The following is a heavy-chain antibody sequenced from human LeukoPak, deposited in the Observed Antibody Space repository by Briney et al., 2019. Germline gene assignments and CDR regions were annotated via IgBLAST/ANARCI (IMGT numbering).Heavy chain of an antibody. D-gene: IGHD2-2*02. CDR1: GGTFSSYT. V-gene: IGHV1-69*04. CDR2: IIPILGIA. CDR3: ARDDAAIHLSCYYYGMDV. J-gene: IGHJ6*02. Sequence: SVKVSCKASGGTFSSYTISWVRQAPGQGLEWMGRIIPILGIANYAQKFQGRVTITADKSTSTAYMELSSLRSEDTAVYYCARDDAAIHLSCYYYGMDVWGQGTTVTVSS.